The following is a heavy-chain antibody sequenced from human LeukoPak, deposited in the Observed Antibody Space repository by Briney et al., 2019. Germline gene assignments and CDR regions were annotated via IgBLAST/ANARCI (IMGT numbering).Heavy chain of an antibody. J-gene: IGHJ4*02. CDR2: IYYSGST. D-gene: IGHD3-10*02. CDR3: ARHLPGFRAVPFYY. CDR1: GGSISSSSYY. V-gene: IGHV4-39*01. Sequence: SETLSLTCTVSGGSISSSSYYWGWIRQPPGKGLEGTGSIYYSGSTYYNPSLKNRVTISVNTSKNQFSLKLSSVTAADTAVYYCARHLPGFRAVPFYYWGQGTLVTVSS.